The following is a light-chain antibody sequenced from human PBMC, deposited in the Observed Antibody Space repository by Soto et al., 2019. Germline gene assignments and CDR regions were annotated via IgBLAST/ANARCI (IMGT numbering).Light chain of an antibody. Sequence: DIQLTQSPPTLSASVGDRITISCRASQTIGGRLAWYQQRPGKAPRLLIYKASVLETGVPSRFSGRALSETDFTLTISRLQSDDFATYYCQHYNIYSTFGPGTKVDI. CDR2: KAS. CDR1: QTIGGR. V-gene: IGKV1-5*03. CDR3: QHYNIYST. J-gene: IGKJ3*01.